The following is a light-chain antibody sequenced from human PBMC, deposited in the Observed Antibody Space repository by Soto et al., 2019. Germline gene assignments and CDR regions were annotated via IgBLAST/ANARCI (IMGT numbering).Light chain of an antibody. J-gene: IGLJ2*01. Sequence: QSVLTQPPSASGTPGQSVTISCSGSNSNIGSNTVSWYQQVPGTAPRLLIYRNDQRPSGVPDRFSGSKSGTSASLAISGLQSEDEADFYCAAWDDTLNGALFGGGTKVTVL. V-gene: IGLV1-44*01. CDR2: RND. CDR3: AAWDDTLNGAL. CDR1: NSNIGSNT.